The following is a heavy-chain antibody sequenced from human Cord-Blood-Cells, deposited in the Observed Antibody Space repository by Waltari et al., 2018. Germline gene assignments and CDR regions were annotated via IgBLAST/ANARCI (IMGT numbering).Heavy chain of an antibody. J-gene: IGHJ6*02. V-gene: IGHV4-39*01. CDR1: GGSISSSSYY. D-gene: IGHD3-22*01. Sequence: QLQLQESGPGLVKPSETLSLTCTVSGGSISSSSYYWGWIRQPPGKGLEWIGSIYYSGSTYYIPSLKSRVTISVDTSQNQFSLKLSSVTAADTAVYYCARIPDLSSGYYYYYYYGMDVWGQGTTVTVSS. CDR2: IYYSGST. CDR3: ARIPDLSSGYYYYYYYGMDV.